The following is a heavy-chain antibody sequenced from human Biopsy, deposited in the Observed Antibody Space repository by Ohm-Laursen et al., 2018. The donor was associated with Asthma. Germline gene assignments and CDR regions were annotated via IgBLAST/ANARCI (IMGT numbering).Heavy chain of an antibody. CDR3: ARQKLVAAKGPFDM. CDR1: GGSISSNFYY. D-gene: IGHD1-26*01. Sequence: GTLSLTCTVPGGSISSNFYYWGWIRQPPGKGLEWIGNIYKSGQVYYNLSLKSRVTISVDTSKNQFSLQLRSVTAADTAVYYCARQKLVAAKGPFDMWGQGTMVIVSS. V-gene: IGHV4-39*01. J-gene: IGHJ3*02. CDR2: IYKSGQV.